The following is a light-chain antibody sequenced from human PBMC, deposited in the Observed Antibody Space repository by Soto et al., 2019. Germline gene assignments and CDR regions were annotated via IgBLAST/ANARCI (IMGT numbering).Light chain of an antibody. CDR2: NVS. V-gene: IGLV2-14*03. Sequence: QSALTKPASVSGSPGQSITISCTGTSSDVGAYNFVSWYRQHPGKAPKLIIYNVSDRPSGVSNRFSGSKSANTASLTISGLQAEDDADYYCTSSTSRGTYVFGTGTKLTVL. CDR3: TSSTSRGTYV. CDR1: SSDVGAYNF. J-gene: IGLJ1*01.